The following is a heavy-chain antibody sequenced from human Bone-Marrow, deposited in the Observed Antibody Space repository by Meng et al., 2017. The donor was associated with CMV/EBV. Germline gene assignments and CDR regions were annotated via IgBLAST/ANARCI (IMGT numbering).Heavy chain of an antibody. Sequence: GSLRLSCAVYGGSFSGYYWSWIRQPPGKGLEWIGEINHSGSTNYNPSLKSRVTISVDTSKNQFSLKLSSVTAADTAVYYCARGRLTTVRTGGGMDVWGQGTTVTVSS. V-gene: IGHV4-34*01. D-gene: IGHD4-11*01. CDR3: ARGRLTTVRTGGGMDV. J-gene: IGHJ6*02. CDR2: INHSGST. CDR1: GGSFSGYY.